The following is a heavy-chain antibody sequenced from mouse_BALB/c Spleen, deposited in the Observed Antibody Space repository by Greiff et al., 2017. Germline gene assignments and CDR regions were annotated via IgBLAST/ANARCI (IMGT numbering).Heavy chain of an antibody. CDR1: GYSFTGYF. CDR3: ARMGSMITTGLDY. CDR2: INPYNGDT. V-gene: IGHV1-20*02. Sequence: EVQLQQSGPELVKPGASVKISCKASGYSFTGYFMNWVMQSHGKSLEWIGRINPYNGDTFYNQKFKGKATLTVDKSSSTAHMELRSLASEDSAVYYCARMGSMITTGLDYWGQGTTLTVSS. D-gene: IGHD2-4*01. J-gene: IGHJ2*01.